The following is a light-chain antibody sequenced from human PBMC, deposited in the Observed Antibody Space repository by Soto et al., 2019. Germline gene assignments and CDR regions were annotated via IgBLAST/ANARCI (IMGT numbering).Light chain of an antibody. Sequence: GERATLSCRASQSVSSNYLAWYQQKPGQAPRLLNYGASSRATGIPDRFSGSGSGTDFTLTISTLEPEDFAVYYCQQYGSSLRTFVQGT. CDR1: QSVSSNY. CDR3: QQYGSSLRT. CDR2: GAS. J-gene: IGKJ2*01. V-gene: IGKV3-20*01.